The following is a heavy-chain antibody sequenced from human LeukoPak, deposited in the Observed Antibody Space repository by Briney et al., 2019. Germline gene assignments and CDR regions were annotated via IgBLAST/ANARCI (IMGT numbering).Heavy chain of an antibody. J-gene: IGHJ6*04. D-gene: IGHD3-22*01. V-gene: IGHV5-51*01. CDR2: IYPGDSDT. CDR3: ARLDPTIIVEEGALAMDV. Sequence: GESLKISCKGSGYSFTSYWIGWVRQMPGKGLEWMGIIYPGDSDTRYNPSFQGQVTISADRSISTAYLQWGSLKASDTAMYYCARLDPTIIVEEGALAMDVWGKGTTVTVSS. CDR1: GYSFTSYW.